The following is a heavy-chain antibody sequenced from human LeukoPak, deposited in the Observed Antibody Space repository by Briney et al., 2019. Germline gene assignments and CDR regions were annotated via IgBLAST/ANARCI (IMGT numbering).Heavy chain of an antibody. V-gene: IGHV4-59*08. CDR1: GGSISSYY. D-gene: IGHD3-22*01. Sequence: PSETLSLTCTVSGGSISSYYWSWIRQPPGKGLEWIGYIYYSGSTNYNPSLKSRVTISVDTSKNQFSLKLSSVTAADTAVYYCAVDYYDSSGYLQMDVWGQGTTVTVSS. J-gene: IGHJ6*02. CDR2: IYYSGST. CDR3: AVDYYDSSGYLQMDV.